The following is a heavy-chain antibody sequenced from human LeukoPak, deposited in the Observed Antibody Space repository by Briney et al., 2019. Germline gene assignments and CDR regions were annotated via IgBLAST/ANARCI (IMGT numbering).Heavy chain of an antibody. Sequence: GGSLRLSCAASGFTVSSNYMSWVRQAPGKGLEWVSVIYSGGSTYYADSVKGRFTISRDNSKNTLYLQMNGLRADDTAVYYCAGDLTPIAAAGTNYFDYWGQGTLVTVSS. CDR1: GFTVSSNY. V-gene: IGHV3-53*01. CDR3: AGDLTPIAAAGTNYFDY. CDR2: IYSGGST. J-gene: IGHJ4*02. D-gene: IGHD6-13*01.